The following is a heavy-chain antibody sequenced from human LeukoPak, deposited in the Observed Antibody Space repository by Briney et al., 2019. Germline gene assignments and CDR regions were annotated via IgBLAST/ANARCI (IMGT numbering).Heavy chain of an antibody. V-gene: IGHV3-43*02. D-gene: IGHD3-22*01. Sequence: GGSLRLSCAASGFTFDVYAMHWVRQAPGKGLEWVSLISGDGGSTYYADSVKGRFTISRDKSKNSLYLQMNSLRTEDTALYYCAKAQYYYDSSGYLFDYWGQGTLVTVSS. J-gene: IGHJ4*02. CDR2: ISGDGGST. CDR3: AKAQYYYDSSGYLFDY. CDR1: GFTFDVYA.